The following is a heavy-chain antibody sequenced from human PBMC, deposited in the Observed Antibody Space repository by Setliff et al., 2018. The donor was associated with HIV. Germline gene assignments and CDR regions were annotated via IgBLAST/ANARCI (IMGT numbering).Heavy chain of an antibody. V-gene: IGHV3-21*01. D-gene: IGHD2-15*01. CDR2: ISSSSSYI. Sequence: GGSLRLSCAASGLTFSNYWISWVRQAPGKGLEWVSSISSSSSYIYYADSVKGRFTISRDNAKNSLYLQMNSLRAEDTAVYYCARDAGRGVVAATPRWGYYGMDVWGQGTTVTVSS. CDR3: ARDAGRGVVAATPRWGYYGMDV. J-gene: IGHJ6*02. CDR1: GLTFSNYW.